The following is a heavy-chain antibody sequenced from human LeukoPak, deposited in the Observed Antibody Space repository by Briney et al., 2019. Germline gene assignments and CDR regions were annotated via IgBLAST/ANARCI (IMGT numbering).Heavy chain of an antibody. V-gene: IGHV4-38-2*02. J-gene: IGHJ5*02. CDR2: IYHTGST. Sequence: PSETLSLTCTVSGYSISNGYHWGWIRQPPGKGLEWIGSIYHTGSTYYNPSFKSRVTISVDMSKNQFSLKLSSVTAADTAVYYCARGTYCSSTSCPWGSWFDPWGQGTLVTVSS. CDR1: GYSISNGYH. D-gene: IGHD2-2*01. CDR3: ARGTYCSSTSCPWGSWFDP.